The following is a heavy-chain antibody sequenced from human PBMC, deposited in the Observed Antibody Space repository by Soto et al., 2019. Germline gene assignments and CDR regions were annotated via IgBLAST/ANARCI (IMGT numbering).Heavy chain of an antibody. CDR1: GDSVSSKSAA. V-gene: IGHV6-1*01. J-gene: IGHJ6*02. Sequence: QVQLQQSGPGLVKPSQTLSLTCAISGDSVSSKSAAWNWIRQSPSRGLEWLGRTYYRTKWYNDYAVSVKSRIPITPDTSKNQFSPQLNSVTPEDTAVYYCARELGSSASMDVWGQGTTVTVSS. CDR2: TYYRTKWYN. D-gene: IGHD6-6*01. CDR3: ARELGSSASMDV.